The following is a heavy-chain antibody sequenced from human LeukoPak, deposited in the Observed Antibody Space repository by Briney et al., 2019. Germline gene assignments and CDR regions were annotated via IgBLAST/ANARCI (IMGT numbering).Heavy chain of an antibody. CDR2: ISSSGSTI. CDR3: ARVRGKGYYYDSSGYARDY. D-gene: IGHD3-22*01. Sequence: GGSLRLSCAASGFTFSDYYMSWIRQAPEKGLEWVSYISSSGSTIYYADSVKGRFTISRDNAKNSLYLQMNSLRAEDTAVYYCARVRGKGYYYDSSGYARDYWGQGTLVTVSS. CDR1: GFTFSDYY. V-gene: IGHV3-11*04. J-gene: IGHJ4*02.